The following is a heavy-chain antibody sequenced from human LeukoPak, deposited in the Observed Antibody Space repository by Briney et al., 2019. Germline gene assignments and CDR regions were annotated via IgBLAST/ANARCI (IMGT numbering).Heavy chain of an antibody. J-gene: IGHJ4*02. CDR1: GFTFSSYA. V-gene: IGHV3-23*01. CDR3: AKEAGYFDWLLSAFDY. CDR2: ISGSGGST. Sequence: GGSLRLSCAASGFTFSSYAMSWVRQAPGKGLEWVSAISGSGGSTYYADSVKGRFTISRDNSKNTLYLQMNSLRAEDTAVYYCAKEAGYFDWLLSAFDYWGQGTLVTVSS. D-gene: IGHD3-9*01.